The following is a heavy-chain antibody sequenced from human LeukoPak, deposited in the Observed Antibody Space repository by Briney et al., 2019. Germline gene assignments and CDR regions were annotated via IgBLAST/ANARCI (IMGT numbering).Heavy chain of an antibody. CDR1: GGSISSNNYY. CDR3: ASSPSGYWWNFDC. Sequence: PSETLSLTCTVSGGSISSNNYYWGWIRQPPGKGLEWFGSIYYSGSTYNNPSLKSRVTISVDTTKNQFSLKLTSVTAADTAVYYCASSPSGYWWNFDCWGQGTLVTVSS. CDR2: IYYSGST. V-gene: IGHV4-39*01. D-gene: IGHD3-22*01. J-gene: IGHJ4*02.